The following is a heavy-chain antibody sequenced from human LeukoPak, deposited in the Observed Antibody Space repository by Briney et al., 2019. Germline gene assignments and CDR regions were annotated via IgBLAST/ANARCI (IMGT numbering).Heavy chain of an antibody. Sequence: PGGSLRLSCAASGFTFSDYNMDWVRQAPGKGLEWVGRVKPKRHNTEYVASVRGRFTISRDDSSNSLFLQMNSLKSEDTAVYYCARGKNSFDFWGQGTLVTVSS. D-gene: IGHD4-11*01. CDR2: VKPKRHNT. V-gene: IGHV3-72*01. CDR1: GFTFSDYN. J-gene: IGHJ4*02. CDR3: ARGKNSFDF.